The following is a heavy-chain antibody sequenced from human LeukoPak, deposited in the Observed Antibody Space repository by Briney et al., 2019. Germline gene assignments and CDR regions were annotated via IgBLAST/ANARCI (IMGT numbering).Heavy chain of an antibody. D-gene: IGHD3-16*01. Sequence: AGGSLRLSCAASGFTFSSYAMSWVRQAPGKGLEWVSAISGSGGSTYYADSVKGRFTISRDNSKNTLYLQMNSLRAEDTAVYYCAKDPAYDYVWGSQNWGQGTLVTVSS. CDR1: GFTFSSYA. J-gene: IGHJ4*02. CDR3: AKDPAYDYVWGSQN. CDR2: ISGSGGST. V-gene: IGHV3-23*01.